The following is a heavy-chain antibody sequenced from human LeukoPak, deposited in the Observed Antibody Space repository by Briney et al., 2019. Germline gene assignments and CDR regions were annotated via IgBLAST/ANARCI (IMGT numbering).Heavy chain of an antibody. D-gene: IGHD1-26*01. CDR2: ITTRSAI. CDR3: ARVRGAGLQYYYMDV. V-gene: IGHV3-48*01. Sequence: GGSLRLSCAASGFTFSSYSMNWVRQAPGKGLEWVSYITTRSAIYYADSVKGRFTISRGNAKDSLYLQMNSLRADDTAVYYCARVRGAGLQYYYMDVWGKGTTVTVSS. J-gene: IGHJ6*03. CDR1: GFTFSSYS.